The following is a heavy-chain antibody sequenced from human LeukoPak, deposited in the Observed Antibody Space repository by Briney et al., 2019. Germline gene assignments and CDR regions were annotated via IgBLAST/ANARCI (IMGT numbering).Heavy chain of an antibody. CDR2: IYYSGTT. CDR3: ARHQQLVRWFDP. D-gene: IGHD6-6*01. Sequence: PSETLSLTCTVSGGSISSNTYYWGWIRQPPGKGLEWIGSIYYSGTTYYSPSLKSRVTISVDTSKNQFSLKLSSVTAADTAAYYCARHQQLVRWFDPWGQGTLVTVSS. V-gene: IGHV4-39*01. J-gene: IGHJ5*02. CDR1: GGSISSNTYY.